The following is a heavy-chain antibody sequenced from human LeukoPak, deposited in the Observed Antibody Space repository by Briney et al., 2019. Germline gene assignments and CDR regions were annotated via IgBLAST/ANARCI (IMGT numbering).Heavy chain of an antibody. CDR3: ARFSGAEKFDY. Sequence: GGSLRLSCAASGFTFSSYAMSWVRQAPGKGLEWVSAISGSGGSTYYADSVKGRFTISRDNAKNSLYLQMNSLRAEDTAVYYCARFSGAEKFDYWGQGTLVTVSS. J-gene: IGHJ4*02. CDR2: ISGSGGST. CDR1: GFTFSSYA. D-gene: IGHD6-19*01. V-gene: IGHV3-23*01.